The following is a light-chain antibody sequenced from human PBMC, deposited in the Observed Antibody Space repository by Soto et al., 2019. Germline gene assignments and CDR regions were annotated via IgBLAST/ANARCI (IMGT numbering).Light chain of an antibody. Sequence: QSALTQPASVSGSPGQSITISCTGTNSDVGRYKYVSWCRQHPGKAPKLLIYEVSNRPSGVSNRFSGSKSGSTASLTISGLQAEDEADYYCSSYTNTDPPYVFGTGTKLTVL. CDR3: SSYTNTDPPYV. V-gene: IGLV2-14*01. J-gene: IGLJ1*01. CDR1: NSDVGRYKY. CDR2: EVS.